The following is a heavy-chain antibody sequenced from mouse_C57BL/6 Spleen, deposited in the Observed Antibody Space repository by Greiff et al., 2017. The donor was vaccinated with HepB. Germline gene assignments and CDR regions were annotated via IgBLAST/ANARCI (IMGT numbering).Heavy chain of an antibody. CDR2: INPNNGGT. CDR1: GYTFTDYN. V-gene: IGHV1-22*01. J-gene: IGHJ2*01. Sequence: EVQVVESGPELVKPGASVKMSCKASGYTFTDYNMHWVKQSHGKSLEWIGYINPNNGGTSYNQKFKGKATLTVNKSSSTAYMELRSLTSEDSAVYYCARLGALAGNYWGQGTTLTVSS. CDR3: ARLGALAGNY. D-gene: IGHD4-1*01.